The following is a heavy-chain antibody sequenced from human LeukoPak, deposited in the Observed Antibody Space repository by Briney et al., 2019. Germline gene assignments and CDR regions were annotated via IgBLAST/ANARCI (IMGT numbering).Heavy chain of an antibody. CDR2: ITSNGGSA. CDR3: VGFRATPGLY. D-gene: IGHD6-13*01. J-gene: IGHJ4*02. V-gene: IGHV3-64D*06. CDR1: GFTFSSYA. Sequence: PGGSLRLSCSASGFTFSSYAMYWVRQAPGKGLEYVSAITSNGGSAYYADSVKGRFTISRDNSRNTLYLQMSSLRADDTAVYYCVGFRATPGLYWGQGTLVTVSS.